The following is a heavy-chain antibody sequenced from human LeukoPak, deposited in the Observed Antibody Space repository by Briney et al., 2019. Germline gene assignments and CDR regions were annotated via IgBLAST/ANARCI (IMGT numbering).Heavy chain of an antibody. CDR3: ARDLPTTREVDN. CDR1: GYTFTSYG. Sequence: ASVKVSCKASGYTFTSYGISWVRQAPGQGLEWMGWISAYNGNTNYAQKLQGRVTMTTDTSTSTAYMELRSLRSDDTAVNYCARDLPTTREVDNWGQGTLVTVSS. J-gene: IGHJ4*02. CDR2: ISAYNGNT. V-gene: IGHV1-18*01. D-gene: IGHD4-17*01.